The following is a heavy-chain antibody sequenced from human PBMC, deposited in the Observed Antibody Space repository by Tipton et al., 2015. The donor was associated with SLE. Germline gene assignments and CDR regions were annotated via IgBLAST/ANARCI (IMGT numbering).Heavy chain of an antibody. J-gene: IGHJ4*02. D-gene: IGHD3-22*01. CDR3: ARGEYHDSSGYGN. Sequence: TLSLTCTVSGGSISSSSHYWSWIRQPPGKGLEWIGYIYYSGSTNYNPSLKSRVTISVDTSKNQFSLKLSSVTAADTAVYYCARGEYHDSSGYGNWGQGTLVTVSS. CDR2: IYYSGST. V-gene: IGHV4-61*01. CDR1: GGSISSSSHY.